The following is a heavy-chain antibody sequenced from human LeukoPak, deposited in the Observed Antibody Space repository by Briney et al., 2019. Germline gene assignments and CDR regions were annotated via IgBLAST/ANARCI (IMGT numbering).Heavy chain of an antibody. CDR1: GFAFTSYS. Sequence: PGGSLRLSYAASGFAFTSYSMNWVRQAPGKGLEWLSSISSTSDYIYDADSVKGRFTISRDNAKNSVYLQMNGLRAEDTAVYYCARDSEEQLSLGAFDVWGQGTMVTVSS. CDR2: ISSTSDYI. D-gene: IGHD5-18*01. J-gene: IGHJ3*01. CDR3: ARDSEEQLSLGAFDV. V-gene: IGHV3-21*06.